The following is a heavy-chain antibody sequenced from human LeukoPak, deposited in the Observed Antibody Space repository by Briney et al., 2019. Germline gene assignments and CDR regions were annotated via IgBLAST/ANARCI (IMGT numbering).Heavy chain of an antibody. CDR3: ARGAPGDIVVVVAATPNYYFDY. V-gene: IGHV4-4*02. Sequence: SGTLSLTCAVSGGSISSSNWWSWVRQPPGKGLEWIGEINHSGSTNYNPSLKSRVTISVDTSKNQFSLKLSSVTAADTAVYYCARGAPGDIVVVVAATPNYYFDYWGQGTLVTVSS. CDR1: GGSISSSNW. CDR2: INHSGST. D-gene: IGHD2-15*01. J-gene: IGHJ4*02.